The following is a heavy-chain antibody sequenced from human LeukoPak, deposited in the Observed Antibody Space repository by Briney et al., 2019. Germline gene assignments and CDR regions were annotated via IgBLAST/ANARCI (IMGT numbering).Heavy chain of an antibody. V-gene: IGHV3-21*01. CDR1: GFTFSTYS. CDR3: ARGPIDGLNAFDI. J-gene: IGHJ3*02. Sequence: PGGSLRLSCAASGFTFSTYSMNWVRQAPGKGLEWVSSISSSSSYIHYADSVKGRFTISRDNAKNSLYLQMNSLRAEDTAAYYCARGPIDGLNAFDIWGQGTMVTVSS. CDR2: ISSSSSYI. D-gene: IGHD3-9*01.